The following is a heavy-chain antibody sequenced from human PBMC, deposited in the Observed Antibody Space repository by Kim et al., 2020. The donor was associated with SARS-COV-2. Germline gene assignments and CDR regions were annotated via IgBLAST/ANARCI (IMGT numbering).Heavy chain of an antibody. V-gene: IGHV3-23*01. CDR1: GLTFSNYG. J-gene: IGHJ5*02. D-gene: IGHD2-21*02. CDR3: APDSSGAWPNWSEP. CDR2: IGGSDLTT. Sequence: GGSLTLSCAASGLTFSNYGISWVRQAPGKGLEWVSAIGGSDLTTHYANFVKGRFTISRDNSKNTVYLQMHNLRVEDTAVYSCAPDSSGAWPNWSEPWGQGTLVTVSS.